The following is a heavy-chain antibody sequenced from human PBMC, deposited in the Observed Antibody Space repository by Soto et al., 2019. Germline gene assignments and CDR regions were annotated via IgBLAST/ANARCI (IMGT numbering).Heavy chain of an antibody. CDR1: GVTLRSYA. Sequence: QMQLVQSGAEVKKPGSSVKVSCTASGVTLRSYAISWVRQAPGHGLEWMGGIILIYGAANYAEKFQGNITVTADGSTNKVYMELSSLTFEDTAVYYFARGERAVANRVGMDVWGQGTTVIVSS. D-gene: IGHD6-19*01. CDR2: IILIYGAA. V-gene: IGHV1-69*01. J-gene: IGHJ6*02. CDR3: ARGERAVANRVGMDV.